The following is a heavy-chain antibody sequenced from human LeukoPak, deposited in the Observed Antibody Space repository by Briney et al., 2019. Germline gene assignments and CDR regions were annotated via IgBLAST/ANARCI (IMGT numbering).Heavy chain of an antibody. CDR3: ARDASRDGYSAVDY. J-gene: IGHJ4*02. CDR1: GYTFTSYG. CDR2: ISAYNGNT. Sequence: ASVKVSCKASGYTFTSYGISWVRQAPGQGLEWMGWISAYNGNTNYAQKLQGRVTITTDTSTSTAYMELRSLRSDDTAVYYCARDASRDGYSAVDYWGQGALVTVSS. D-gene: IGHD5-24*01. V-gene: IGHV1-18*01.